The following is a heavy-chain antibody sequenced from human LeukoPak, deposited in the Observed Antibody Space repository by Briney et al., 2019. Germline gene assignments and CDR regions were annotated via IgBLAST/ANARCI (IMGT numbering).Heavy chain of an antibody. CDR3: ARHTKNSSGWYYFDY. CDR1: CGFTNSYY. J-gene: IGHJ4*02. V-gene: IGHV4-59*08. Sequence: PSETLSLSCTVCCGFTNSYYWSWLRQPPGKGLEWIGYIYHSGSANYNPSLKSRVTISVDTSKNQSSLKLSSETAADTAVYYCARHTKNSSGWYYFDYWGQGTLVTVSS. D-gene: IGHD6-19*01. CDR2: IYHSGSA.